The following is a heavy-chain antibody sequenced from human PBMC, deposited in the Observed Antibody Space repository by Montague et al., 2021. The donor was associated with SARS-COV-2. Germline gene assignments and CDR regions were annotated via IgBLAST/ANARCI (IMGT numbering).Heavy chain of an antibody. Sequence: SLRLSCAASGITVSSNYLSWVRQAPGKGLEWVSVIYSGGSTYYAYSVKGRFTISRDNSKNTLYLQMNSLRAEDTAVYYCARGLDTAGGMDVWGQGTTVTVSS. CDR2: IYSGGST. CDR1: GITVSSNY. V-gene: IGHV3-66*01. CDR3: ARGLDTAGGMDV. J-gene: IGHJ6*02. D-gene: IGHD5-18*01.